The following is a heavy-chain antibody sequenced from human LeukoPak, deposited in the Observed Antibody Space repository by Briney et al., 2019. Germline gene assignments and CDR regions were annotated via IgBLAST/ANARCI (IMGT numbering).Heavy chain of an antibody. D-gene: IGHD4-17*01. Sequence: PSETLSLTCAVSGYSVSSGYYWGWIRQPPGKGLEWIGSICHSGSTYYNPSLKSRVTISVDTSKNQFSLKLSSVTAADTAVYYCARAETDGVGPFDIWGQGTMVTVSS. CDR3: ARAETDGVGPFDI. CDR2: ICHSGST. J-gene: IGHJ3*02. V-gene: IGHV4-38-2*01. CDR1: GYSVSSGYY.